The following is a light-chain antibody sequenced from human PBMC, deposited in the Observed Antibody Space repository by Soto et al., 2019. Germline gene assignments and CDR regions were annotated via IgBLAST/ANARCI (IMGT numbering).Light chain of an antibody. Sequence: SLATVSLSKRERATLSCRASQSVSSYLAWYQQKPGQAPRLLIYDASNRATGIPARFSGSGSGTDFTLTISSLEPEDFAVYYCQQRIKTFG. CDR3: QQRIKT. V-gene: IGKV3-11*01. CDR1: QSVSSY. J-gene: IGKJ2*01. CDR2: DAS.